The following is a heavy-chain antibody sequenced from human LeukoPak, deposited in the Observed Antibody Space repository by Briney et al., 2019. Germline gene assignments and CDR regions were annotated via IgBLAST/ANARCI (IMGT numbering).Heavy chain of an antibody. V-gene: IGHV3-21*01. CDR2: ISSSSSYI. D-gene: IGHD2-15*01. Sequence: GGSLRLSCAASGFTFSSYSMNRVRQAPGKGLEWVSSISSSSSYIYYADSVKGRFTISRDNAKNSLYLQMNSLRAEDTAVYYCATVVVMDTSYWGQGTLVIVSS. J-gene: IGHJ4*02. CDR1: GFTFSSYS. CDR3: ATVVVMDTSY.